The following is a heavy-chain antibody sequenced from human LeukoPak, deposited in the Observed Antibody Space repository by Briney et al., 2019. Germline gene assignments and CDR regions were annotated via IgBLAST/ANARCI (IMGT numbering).Heavy chain of an antibody. CDR2: INHSGST. CDR3: ARGYSLGAFDI. Sequence: SETLSLTCAVYGGSFSGYYWSWIRQPPGKGLEWIGEINHSGSTNYNPSLKSRVTISVDTSKNQFSLKLSSVTAADTAVYYCARGYSLGAFDIWGQGTMVTVSS. J-gene: IGHJ3*02. D-gene: IGHD5-18*01. V-gene: IGHV4-34*01. CDR1: GGSFSGYY.